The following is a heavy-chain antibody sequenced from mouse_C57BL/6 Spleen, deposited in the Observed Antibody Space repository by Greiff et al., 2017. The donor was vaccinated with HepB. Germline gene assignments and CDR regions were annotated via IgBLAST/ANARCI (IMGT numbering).Heavy chain of an antibody. V-gene: IGHV2-6*01. CDR2: IWGVGST. Sequence: VKLVESGPGLVAPSQSLSITCTVSGFSLTSYGVDWVRQSPGKGLEWLGVIWGVGSTNYNSALKSRLSISKDNSKSQVFLKMNSLQTDDTAIYYCASGRRDYYAMDYWGQGTSVTVSS. CDR3: ASGRRDYYAMDY. J-gene: IGHJ4*01. CDR1: GFSLTSYG.